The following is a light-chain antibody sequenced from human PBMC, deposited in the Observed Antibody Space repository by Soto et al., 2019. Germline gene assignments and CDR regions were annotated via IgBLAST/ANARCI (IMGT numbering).Light chain of an antibody. CDR1: SSDVGGYNF. V-gene: IGLV2-14*01. CDR2: EVT. J-gene: IGLJ1*01. Sequence: QSVLTQPASVSGSPGQSITISCTGTSSDVGGYNFVSWYLQYPGKAPKLMIYEVTNRPSGVSDRFSGSKSGNTASLTISGLQALDEADFYCSSYTSSDTYVFGTGTKLTVL. CDR3: SSYTSSDTYV.